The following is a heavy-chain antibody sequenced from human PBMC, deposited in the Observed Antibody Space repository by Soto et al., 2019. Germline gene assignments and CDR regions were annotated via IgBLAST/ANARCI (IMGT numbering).Heavy chain of an antibody. Sequence: QVQLVESGGGVVQPGRSLRLSCAVSGFIFSTYTMHWVRQAPGKGLEWVAVISYDGSSKYYTDSVKGRFTISRDNSKNTLSLPRNSMRPEDTAVYYWARDLSGNYEDYWGQGTLVTVSS. V-gene: IGHV3-30-3*01. J-gene: IGHJ4*02. CDR1: GFIFSTYT. D-gene: IGHD3-3*01. CDR3: ARDLSGNYEDY. CDR2: ISYDGSSK.